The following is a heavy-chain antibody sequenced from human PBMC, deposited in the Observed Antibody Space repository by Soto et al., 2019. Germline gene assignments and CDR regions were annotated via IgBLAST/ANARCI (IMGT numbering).Heavy chain of an antibody. CDR2: SYWDDDR. CDR3: AHRPGGYMSGWDNGYFDR. Sequence: QITLNESGPTLVKPTQTRTLTCTFSGFSFTTSQVGVGWIRQPPGKAQEWLALSYWDDDRRYNPSLKSRLSITKDRSRNQVVLTMSNMGPEDTGTYYCAHRPGGYMSGWDNGYFDRWGRGALVTVSS. V-gene: IGHV2-5*02. D-gene: IGHD6-19*01. J-gene: IGHJ4*02. CDR1: GFSFTTSQVG.